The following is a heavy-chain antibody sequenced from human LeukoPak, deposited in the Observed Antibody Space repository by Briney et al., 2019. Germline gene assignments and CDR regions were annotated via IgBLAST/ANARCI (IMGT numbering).Heavy chain of an antibody. CDR1: GFTFSDYY. CDR2: ISSSGSTI. J-gene: IGHJ6*02. CDR3: ARDSSSWYFGAYYYYGMDV. D-gene: IGHD6-13*01. Sequence: NPGGSLRLSCAASGFTFSDYYTSWIRQAPGKGLEWVSYISSSGSTIYYADSVKGRFTISRDNAKNSLYLQMNSLRAEDTAVYYCARDSSSWYFGAYYYYGMDVWGQGTTVTVSS. V-gene: IGHV3-11*01.